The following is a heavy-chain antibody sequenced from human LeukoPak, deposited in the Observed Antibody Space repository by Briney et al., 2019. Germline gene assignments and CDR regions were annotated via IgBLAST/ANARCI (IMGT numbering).Heavy chain of an antibody. CDR2: IYYSGST. V-gene: IGHV4-39*07. Sequence: SETLSLTCTVSGGSISSSSYYWGWIRQPPGKGLEWIGSIYYSGSTYYNPSLKSRVTISVDTSKNQFSLKLSSVTAADTAVYYCARIIAVAVYYYYYYMDVWGKGTTVTISS. D-gene: IGHD6-19*01. CDR1: GGSISSSSYY. J-gene: IGHJ6*03. CDR3: ARIIAVAVYYYYYYMDV.